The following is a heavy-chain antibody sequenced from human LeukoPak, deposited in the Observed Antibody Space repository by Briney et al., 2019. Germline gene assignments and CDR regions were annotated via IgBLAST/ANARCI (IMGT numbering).Heavy chain of an antibody. Sequence: PGGSLRLSCAASGFTFSSYGMHWVRQAPGKGLEWVAVIWYDGSNKYYADSVKGRFTISRDNSKNTLYLQKNSLRAEDTAVYYCARDASYYDILTGYPGYWGQGTLVTVSS. V-gene: IGHV3-33*01. CDR3: ARDASYYDILTGYPGY. J-gene: IGHJ4*02. CDR1: GFTFSSYG. CDR2: IWYDGSNK. D-gene: IGHD3-9*01.